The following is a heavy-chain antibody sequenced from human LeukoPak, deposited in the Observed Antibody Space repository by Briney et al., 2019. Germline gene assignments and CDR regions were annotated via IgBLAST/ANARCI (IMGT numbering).Heavy chain of an antibody. CDR3: ARERGSSSWYGYYYYYYMDV. Sequence: GGSLRLSCAASGFTFSSYEMNWVRQAPGKGLEWVSGIKWDGGRTGYADSVKGRFTISRDNAKNSLYLQMNSLRAEDTAVYYCARERGSSSWYGYYYYYYMDVWGKGTTVTISS. CDR2: IKWDGGRT. D-gene: IGHD6-13*01. V-gene: IGHV3-20*04. CDR1: GFTFSSYE. J-gene: IGHJ6*03.